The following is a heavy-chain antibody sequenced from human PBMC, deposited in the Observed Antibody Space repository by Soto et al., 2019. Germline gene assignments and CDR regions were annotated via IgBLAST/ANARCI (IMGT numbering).Heavy chain of an antibody. V-gene: IGHV4-31*03. D-gene: IGHD3-3*01. Sequence: SETLSLTCTVSGGSISSGGYYWSWIRQHPGKGLEWIGYIYYSGSTYYNPSLKSRVTISVDTSKNQFSLKLSSVTAADTAVYYCARGTAYYDFWSVFPNTGYGMDVWGQGTTVTVSS. J-gene: IGHJ6*02. CDR3: ARGTAYYDFWSVFPNTGYGMDV. CDR2: IYYSGST. CDR1: GGSISSGGYY.